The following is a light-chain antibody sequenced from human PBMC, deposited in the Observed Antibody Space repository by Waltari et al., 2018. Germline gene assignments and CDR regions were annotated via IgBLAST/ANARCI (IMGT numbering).Light chain of an antibody. CDR2: GAS. CDR1: QSVSRAV. J-gene: IGKJ1*01. V-gene: IGKV3-20*01. Sequence: EIVLTQSPDTLSLSPVERATLSCRASQSVSRAVAWYQQKPGQAPRLLMFGASSMATGIPDRFSGSGSGTDFSLTFSRLKPEDFSVYYCEHNVNLPGKFGQGTKVEI. CDR3: EHNVNLPGK.